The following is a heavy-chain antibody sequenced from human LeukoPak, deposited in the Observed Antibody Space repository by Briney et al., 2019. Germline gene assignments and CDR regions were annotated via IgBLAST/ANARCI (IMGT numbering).Heavy chain of an antibody. Sequence: PGRSLRLSCAASGFTYTTYAMHWVRQAPGKGLEWVAAISYDGTTEYYADSEKGRFTISRDNSKNMLYLQMNSPRTEDTALYYCARYEMMYATTFHYHGMAVWGQGTTVPSP. CDR2: ISYDGTTE. V-gene: IGHV3-30-3*01. CDR1: GFTYTTYA. CDR3: ARYEMMYATTFHYHGMAV. J-gene: IGHJ6*02. D-gene: IGHD2-8*01.